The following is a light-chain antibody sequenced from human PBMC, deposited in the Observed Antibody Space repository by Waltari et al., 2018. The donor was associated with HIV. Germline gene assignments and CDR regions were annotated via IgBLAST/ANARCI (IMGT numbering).Light chain of an antibody. CDR1: TPTTGTDQD. CDR3: QSYDSSLSGSDV. Sequence: QSVLTQPPPVPGAPGQTVTISRPGNTPTTGTDQDVHCYQQLPVTAPKLLIYGNSNRPSGVPDRFSGSKSGTSASLAITGLQAEDEADYYCQSYDSSLSGSDVFGTGTKVTVL. V-gene: IGLV1-40*01. J-gene: IGLJ1*01. CDR2: GNS.